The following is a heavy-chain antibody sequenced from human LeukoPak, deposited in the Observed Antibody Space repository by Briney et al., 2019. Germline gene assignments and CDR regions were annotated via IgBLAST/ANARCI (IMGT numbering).Heavy chain of an antibody. CDR3: ARATWYGGNPSGAFDI. CDR1: GYTFTNYH. CDR2: INPSGVIT. J-gene: IGHJ3*02. V-gene: IGHV1-46*01. D-gene: IGHD4/OR15-4a*01. Sequence: ASVKVSCKASGYTFTNYHLHWVRQAPGQGLEWMGIINPSGVITSSAQKYQDRVTMTRDTSTSTVYMELNSLRSEDTAVYYCARATWYGGNPSGAFDIWGQGTMVTVSS.